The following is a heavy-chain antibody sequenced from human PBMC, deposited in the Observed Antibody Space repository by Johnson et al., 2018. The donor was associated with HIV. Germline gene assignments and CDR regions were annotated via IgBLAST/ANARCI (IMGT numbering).Heavy chain of an antibody. D-gene: IGHD3-9*01. CDR2: IRYDGSNK. CDR3: ATRKDILTGYDAFDI. Sequence: VESGGGVVQPGGSLRLSCAASGFTFSSYGMHWVRQAPGKGLEWVAFIRYDGSNKYYADSVKGLFTISRDNSKNTLYLQMNSLRPEDTALYYCATRKDILTGYDAFDIWGQGTMVTVS. J-gene: IGHJ3*02. CDR1: GFTFSSYG. V-gene: IGHV3-30*02.